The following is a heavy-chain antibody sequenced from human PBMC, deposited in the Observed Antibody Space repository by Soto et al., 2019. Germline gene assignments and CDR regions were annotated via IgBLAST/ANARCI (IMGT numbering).Heavy chain of an antibody. CDR2: IWYDGSNK. CDR1: GFTFSSYG. J-gene: IGHJ4*02. V-gene: IGHV3-33*01. Sequence: ESGGGVVQPGRSLRLSCAASGFTFSSYGMHWVRQAPGKGLEWVAVIWYDGSNKYYADSVKGRFTISRDISKNTLYLQMNSLRDEDTAVYYCASFGEGGAHDYWGQGTLVTVSS. CDR3: ASFGEGGAHDY. D-gene: IGHD3-16*01.